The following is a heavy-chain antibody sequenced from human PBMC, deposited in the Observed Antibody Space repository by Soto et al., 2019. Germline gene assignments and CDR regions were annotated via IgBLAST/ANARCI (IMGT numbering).Heavy chain of an antibody. Sequence: WWSLRLSCSASGFTCSSYAMSWFRQAPGKGLEWVSAISGSGGSTYYADSVKGRFTISRDNSKNTLYLQMNSLRAEDTAVYYCAKDGHYYDSSGYYPYYFDYWGQGTLVTVSS. CDR3: AKDGHYYDSSGYYPYYFDY. V-gene: IGHV3-23*01. D-gene: IGHD3-22*01. CDR1: GFTCSSYA. J-gene: IGHJ4*02. CDR2: ISGSGGST.